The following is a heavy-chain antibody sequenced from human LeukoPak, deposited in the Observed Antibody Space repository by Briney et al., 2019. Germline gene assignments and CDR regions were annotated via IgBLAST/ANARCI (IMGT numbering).Heavy chain of an antibody. V-gene: IGHV3-23*01. J-gene: IGHJ4*02. CDR1: GFSFSDYA. CDR3: AKGITMIVVVIETIDY. CDR2: IRGGGEI. D-gene: IGHD3-22*01. Sequence: GGSLRLSCAASGFSFSDYAMSWVRQAPARGPEWVSSIRGGGEIFYADSVKGRFTISRDNSKNTLYLQMNSLRAEDTAVYYCAKGITMIVVVIETIDYWGQGTLVTVSS.